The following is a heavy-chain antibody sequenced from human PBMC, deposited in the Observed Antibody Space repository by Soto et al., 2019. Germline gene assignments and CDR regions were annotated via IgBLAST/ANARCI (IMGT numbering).Heavy chain of an antibody. CDR2: IYYRGST. Sequence: SETLSVSCNVSVGSISGYYWSWIRQSPGKGLEYIGYIYYRGSTNYNSSLKSRVTMSVDTSRNQFSLKMNSVTAADTAVYYCARQQLLHFYYALDVWGQGTTVTVSS. J-gene: IGHJ6*01. CDR1: VGSISGYY. CDR3: ARQQLLHFYYALDV. V-gene: IGHV4-59*01. D-gene: IGHD1-26*01.